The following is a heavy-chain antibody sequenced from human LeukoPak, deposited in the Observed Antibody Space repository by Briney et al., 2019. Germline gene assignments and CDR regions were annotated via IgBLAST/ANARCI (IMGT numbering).Heavy chain of an antibody. D-gene: IGHD3-3*01. CDR3: ARDVGYYYYFDY. CDR1: GGSLSRGGYY. Sequence: PSHPLSLTCTVSGGSLSRGGYYWSWIRQHPGKGLEWIWYIYYSGSTYYHPSLRSQFTISVATSKNQFSLKLSSVTAAETAVYYCARDVGYYYYFDYWGQGTLVTVSS. J-gene: IGHJ4*02. V-gene: IGHV4-31*01. CDR2: IYYSGST.